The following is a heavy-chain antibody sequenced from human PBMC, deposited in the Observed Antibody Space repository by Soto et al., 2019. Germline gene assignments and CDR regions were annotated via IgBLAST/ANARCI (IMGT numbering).Heavy chain of an antibody. D-gene: IGHD2-15*01. CDR3: DRDLGCIGCSCYSGFDY. CDR1: GGSISSGGYS. V-gene: IGHV4-30-2*01. CDR2: IYHSGST. Sequence: QLQLQEYGSGLVKPSQTLSLNCAVSGGSISSGGYSWSWIRQPPGKCLEWIGYIYHSGSTYYNPSLKRRGSISVDRSQNQCYLKLSYGTAAVTAVDYCDRDLGCIGCSCYSGFDYWGQGTLVTVSS. J-gene: IGHJ4*02.